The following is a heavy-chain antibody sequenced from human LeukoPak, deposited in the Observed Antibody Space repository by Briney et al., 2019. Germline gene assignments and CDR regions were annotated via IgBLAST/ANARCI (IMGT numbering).Heavy chain of an antibody. CDR1: GGSISSYY. V-gene: IGHV4-59*01. Sequence: PSETLSFTCTVSGGSISSYYRSWIRQPPGKGLEWIGYIYYSGSTNYNPSLKSRVTISVDTSKNQFSLKLSSVTAADTAVYYCARGAASSWHDLYYYYGMDVWGQGTTVTVSS. J-gene: IGHJ6*02. D-gene: IGHD1-1*01. CDR3: ARGAASSWHDLYYYYGMDV. CDR2: IYYSGST.